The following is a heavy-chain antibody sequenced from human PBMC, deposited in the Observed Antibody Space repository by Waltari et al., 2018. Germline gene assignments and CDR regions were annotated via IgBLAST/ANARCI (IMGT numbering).Heavy chain of an antibody. V-gene: IGHV1-69*13. CDR3: ARDRHYYYYYGMDV. Sequence: QVQLVQSGAEVKKPGSSVKVSCQASGGTFSSYAISWVRQAPGHGLEWMGGIIPIFGTANDAQKFQGRVTITADESTGTAYMELSSRRTEDTAVYYCARDRHYYYYYGMDVWGQGTTVTVSS. CDR2: IIPIFGTA. CDR1: GGTFSSYA. J-gene: IGHJ6*02.